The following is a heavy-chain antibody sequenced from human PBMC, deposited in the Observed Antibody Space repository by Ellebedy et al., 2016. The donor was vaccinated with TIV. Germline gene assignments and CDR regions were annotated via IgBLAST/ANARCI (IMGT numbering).Heavy chain of an antibody. CDR2: IVCSGGSR. Sequence: PGGSLRLSCAASGFTFSSHAMSWVRQAPGKGLEWVSGIVCSGGSRYADSVKGRFTVSRDTSRNTLYLQMSSLRAEDTAVYYCAKLPVAYNWNYADDYWGQGTLVTVSS. CDR1: GFTFSSHA. D-gene: IGHD1-7*01. V-gene: IGHV3-23*01. CDR3: AKLPVAYNWNYADDY. J-gene: IGHJ4*02.